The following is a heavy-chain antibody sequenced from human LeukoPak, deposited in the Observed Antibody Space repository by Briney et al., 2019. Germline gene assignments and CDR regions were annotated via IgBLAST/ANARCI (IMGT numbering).Heavy chain of an antibody. D-gene: IGHD1-26*01. CDR3: VRGSPNSGSQYGY. CDR1: GFTFSTYG. Sequence: GGSLRLSCAASGFTFSTYGMHWVRQAPGKGLDWVAVIWHDGSKTYYADSVKGRFTISRDNSKNTLYLQMNSLRAEDTAVFYCVRGSPNSGSQYGYWGQGTLVTVS. V-gene: IGHV3-33*01. CDR2: IWHDGSKT. J-gene: IGHJ4*02.